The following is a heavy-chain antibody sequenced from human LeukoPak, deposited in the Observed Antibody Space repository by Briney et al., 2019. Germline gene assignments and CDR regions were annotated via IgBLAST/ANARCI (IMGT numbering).Heavy chain of an antibody. CDR1: GFTFSSYA. V-gene: IGHV3-23*01. CDR2: ISGSGGST. Sequence: PGGSLRLSCAASGFTFSSYAMSWVRQAPGKGLEWVSAISGSGGSTYYANSVKGRFTISRDNSKNTLYLQMNSLRAEDTAVYYCAVSSRDYCSGGSCYPGYFDYWGQGTLVTVSS. J-gene: IGHJ4*02. CDR3: AVSSRDYCSGGSCYPGYFDY. D-gene: IGHD2-15*01.